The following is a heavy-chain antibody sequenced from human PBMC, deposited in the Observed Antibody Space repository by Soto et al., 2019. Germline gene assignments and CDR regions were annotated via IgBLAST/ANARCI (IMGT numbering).Heavy chain of an antibody. CDR1: GGSISSYY. CDR3: TSGPSGDNVDF. Sequence: PSETLSLTCTVSGGSISSYYWSWIRQPPGKGLEWIGYIYYSGSTNYNPSLKSRVTISVDTSKSQFSLKLNSVTAADTAVYYCTSGPSGDNVDFWSPGTLVTVSS. CDR2: IYYSGST. J-gene: IGHJ4*02. D-gene: IGHD7-27*01. V-gene: IGHV4-59*08.